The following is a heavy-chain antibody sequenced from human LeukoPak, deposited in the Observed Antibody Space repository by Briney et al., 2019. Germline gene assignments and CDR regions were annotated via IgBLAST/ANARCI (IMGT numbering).Heavy chain of an antibody. J-gene: IGHJ4*02. D-gene: IGHD3-10*01. V-gene: IGHV3-21*01. CDR3: AREPPLLLFGELSGDRYFDY. CDR1: GFTFTSYS. Sequence: TPGGSLRLSCVASGFTFTSYSMNWVRQAPGKGLEWVSSISSRSTYIYYADSVKGRFTISRDNAKNSLYLQMNSLRAEDTAVYYCAREPPLLLFGELSGDRYFDYWGQGTLVTVSS. CDR2: ISSRSTYI.